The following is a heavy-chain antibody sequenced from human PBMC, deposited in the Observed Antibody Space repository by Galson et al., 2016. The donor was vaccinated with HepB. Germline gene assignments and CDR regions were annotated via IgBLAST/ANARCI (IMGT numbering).Heavy chain of an antibody. D-gene: IGHD6-19*01. Sequence: SLRLSCAASGFIFSNYAMSWVRQAPGKGLEWVSAISAGGGRTNYVDSVKGRFTISRDNSKSTLYLQMNSLRVDDTALYYCAKDRASRLSSRGRLTNAALEIWGQGTMVTVSS. CDR2: ISAGGGRT. CDR1: GFIFSNYA. V-gene: IGHV3-23*01. J-gene: IGHJ3*02. CDR3: AKDRASRLSSRGRLTNAALEI.